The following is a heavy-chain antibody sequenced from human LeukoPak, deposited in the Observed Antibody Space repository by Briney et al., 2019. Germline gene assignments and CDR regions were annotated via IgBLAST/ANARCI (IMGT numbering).Heavy chain of an antibody. CDR1: GFTFSSYS. CDR2: ISSSSSSI. J-gene: IGHJ4*02. Sequence: GGSLRLSCAASGFTFSSYSMNWVRQAPGKGLEWVSSISSSSSSIYYADSVKGRFTISRDNAKNSLYLQMNSLRAEDTAVYYCARASGDIVEAATMGSYWGQGTLVTVSS. D-gene: IGHD2-15*01. CDR3: ARASGDIVEAATMGSY. V-gene: IGHV3-21*01.